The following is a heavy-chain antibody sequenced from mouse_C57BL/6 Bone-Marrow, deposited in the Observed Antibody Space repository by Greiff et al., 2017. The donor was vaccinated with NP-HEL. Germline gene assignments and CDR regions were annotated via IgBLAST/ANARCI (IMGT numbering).Heavy chain of an antibody. CDR1: GYTFTGYW. D-gene: IGHD1-1*01. V-gene: IGHV1-9*01. CDR2: ILPGSGST. Sequence: VQLQQSGAELMKPGASVKLSCKATGYTFTGYWIEWVKQRPGHGLEWIGEILPGSGSTNYNEKFKDKATFTADTSSNTAYMQLSSLTTEDSAIYYCAREGKTVVATKSFDYWGQGTTLTVSS. CDR3: AREGKTVVATKSFDY. J-gene: IGHJ2*01.